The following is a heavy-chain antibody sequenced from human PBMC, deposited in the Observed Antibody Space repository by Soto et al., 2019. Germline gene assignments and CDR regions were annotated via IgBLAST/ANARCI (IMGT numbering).Heavy chain of an antibody. CDR2: ISGSGGST. J-gene: IGHJ5*02. V-gene: IGHV3-23*01. Sequence: PGGSLRLSCAASGFTFSRYAMSWVRQAPGKGLEWVSAISGSGGSTYYADSVKGRFTISRDNSKNTLYLQMNSLRAEDTAVYYCARGLQLLWFGELYPPNWFDPWGQGTLVTVSS. D-gene: IGHD3-10*01. CDR1: GFTFSRYA. CDR3: ARGLQLLWFGELYPPNWFDP.